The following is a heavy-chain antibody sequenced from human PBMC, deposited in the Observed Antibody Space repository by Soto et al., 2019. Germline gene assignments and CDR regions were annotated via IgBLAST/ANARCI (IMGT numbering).Heavy chain of an antibody. Sequence: LSLNSSVSVYSVSSSEYYCAWLRQPPGKGLEWIGSMFCSGLTYYNPYNRGRVPLSVDSSENRCSVRLNSGNATDTAVYYCAPLNVSLSGPYGIHVWVQGTTV. V-gene: IGHV4-39*01. CDR3: APLNVSLSGPYGIHV. D-gene: IGHD2-15*01. J-gene: IGHJ6*02. CDR1: VYSVSSSEYY. CDR2: MFCSGLT.